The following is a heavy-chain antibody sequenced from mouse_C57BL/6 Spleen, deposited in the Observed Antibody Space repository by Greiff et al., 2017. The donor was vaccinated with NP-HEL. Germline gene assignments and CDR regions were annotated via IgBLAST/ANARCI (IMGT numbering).Heavy chain of an antibody. Sequence: EVQLQESGPGLVKPSQSLSLTCSVTGYSITSGYYWNWIRQFPGNKLEWMGYISYDGSNNYNPSLKNRISITRDTSKNQFFLKLNSVTTEDTATYYCARDVDWDRFAYWGQGTLVTVSA. V-gene: IGHV3-6*01. CDR2: ISYDGSN. CDR3: ARDVDWDRFAY. D-gene: IGHD4-1*01. J-gene: IGHJ3*01. CDR1: GYSITSGYY.